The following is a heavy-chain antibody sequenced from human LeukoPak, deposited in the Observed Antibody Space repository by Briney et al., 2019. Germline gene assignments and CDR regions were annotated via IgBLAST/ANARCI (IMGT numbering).Heavy chain of an antibody. Sequence: ASVKVSCKASGYTFTGYYMHWVRQAPGQGLEWMGRINPNSGGTNYAQKFQGRVTMTRDTSIGTAYMELSRLRSDDTAVYYCATLTYYYDSSGFTGEGAFDIWGQGTMVTVSS. V-gene: IGHV1-2*06. CDR3: ATLTYYYDSSGFTGEGAFDI. CDR2: INPNSGGT. CDR1: GYTFTGYY. D-gene: IGHD3-22*01. J-gene: IGHJ3*02.